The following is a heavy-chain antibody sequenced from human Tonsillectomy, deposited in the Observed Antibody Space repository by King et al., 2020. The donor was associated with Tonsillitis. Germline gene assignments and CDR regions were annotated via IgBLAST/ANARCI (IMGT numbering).Heavy chain of an antibody. J-gene: IGHJ3*02. D-gene: IGHD3-22*01. CDR3: AKVRGRNTMNRALDI. CDR1: GFPFDDYA. V-gene: IGHV3-9*01. CDR2: ISWNSGGI. Sequence: VQLVESGGGLVQPGRSLRLSCAASGFPFDDYAMHWVRQAPGKGLEWVSGISWNSGGIGYADSVKGRFTISRDNAKNSLYLQMNSLRAEDTALYYCAKVRGRNTMNRALDIWGQATMVTLSS.